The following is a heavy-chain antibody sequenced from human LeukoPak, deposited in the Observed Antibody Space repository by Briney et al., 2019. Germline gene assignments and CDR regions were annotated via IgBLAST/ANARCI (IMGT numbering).Heavy chain of an antibody. Sequence: NPSETLSLTCTVSGGSISSYYWSWIRQPPGKGLEWIGYIYYSGSTNYNPSLKSRVTISVDTSKNQFSLKLSSVTAADTAVYYRARVGVTMVRGVIIKGYFDYWGQGTLVTVSS. CDR3: ARVGVTMVRGVIIKGYFDY. CDR2: IYYSGST. D-gene: IGHD3-10*01. V-gene: IGHV4-59*01. CDR1: GGSISSYY. J-gene: IGHJ4*02.